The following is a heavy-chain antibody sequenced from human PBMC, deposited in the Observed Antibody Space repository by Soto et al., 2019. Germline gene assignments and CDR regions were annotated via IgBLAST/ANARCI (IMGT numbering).Heavy chain of an antibody. V-gene: IGHV4-31*03. CDR3: ARVVTGKGLGEMAPCHP. J-gene: IGHJ5*02. Sequence: NMSLTCTVSGGSISSGGYYWSWIRQHPGKGLEWIGYIYYSGSTYYNPSLKSRVTISVDTSKNQFSRKLSSVTAAATAVYYCARVVTGKGLGEMAPCHPWATGTLVTGPS. CDR1: GGSISSGGYY. D-gene: IGHD3-16*01. CDR2: IYYSGST.